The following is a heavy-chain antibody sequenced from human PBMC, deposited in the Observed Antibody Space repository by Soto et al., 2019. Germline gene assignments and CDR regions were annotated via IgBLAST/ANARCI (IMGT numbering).Heavy chain of an antibody. CDR1: GFTVSTNY. CDR3: ARNGDSSDYRGWFDP. J-gene: IGHJ5*02. CDR2: IYSGGTT. D-gene: IGHD3-22*01. V-gene: IGHV3-66*01. Sequence: EVQLVESGGGLVQPGGSLRLSCAASGFTVSTNYMSWVRQAPGKGLEWVSVIYSGGTTYYADSVKGRFTNSRDNSKNTLYLQMNSLRAQDTAGYYCARNGDSSDYRGWFDPWGQGTLVTVSS.